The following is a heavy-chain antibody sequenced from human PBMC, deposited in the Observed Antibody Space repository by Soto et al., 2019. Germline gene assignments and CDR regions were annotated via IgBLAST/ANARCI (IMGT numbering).Heavy chain of an antibody. CDR1: GGSISNYY. CDR2: INYSGST. J-gene: IGHJ6*02. Sequence: SETLSLTCTVSGGSISNYYWSWLRQPPGKALEWIGYINYSGSTKYNPSLKSRVTISVDTSKNQFSLRLSSVTAADTAVYYCARTSTVSTPTDYEGYYYGMDVWGQGTTVTVSS. CDR3: ARTSTVSTPTDYEGYYYGMDV. D-gene: IGHD4-4*01. V-gene: IGHV4-59*12.